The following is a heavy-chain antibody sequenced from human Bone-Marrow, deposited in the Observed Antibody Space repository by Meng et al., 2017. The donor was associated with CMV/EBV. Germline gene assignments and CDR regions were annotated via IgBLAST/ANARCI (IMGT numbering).Heavy chain of an antibody. Sequence: GGSLRLSCAASGFSFSNYWMSWVRQAPGKGLEWVANIKQDGSEKYYVDSVKGRFTISRDNAKNSLYLQMNSLRAEDTAVYYCARVSIAAAGHFDYWGQGTLVTVSS. CDR2: IKQDGSEK. CDR1: GFSFSNYW. CDR3: ARVSIAAAGHFDY. D-gene: IGHD6-13*01. V-gene: IGHV3-7*01. J-gene: IGHJ4*02.